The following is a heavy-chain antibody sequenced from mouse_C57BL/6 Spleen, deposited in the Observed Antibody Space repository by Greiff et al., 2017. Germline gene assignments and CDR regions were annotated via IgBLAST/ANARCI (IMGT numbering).Heavy chain of an antibody. V-gene: IGHV3-6*01. CDR2: ISYDGSN. CDR1: GYSITSGYY. Sequence: EVKLMESGPGLVKPSQSLSLTCSVTGYSITSGYYWNWIRQFPGNKLEWMGYISYDGSNNYNPSLKNRISITRDTSKNQFFLKLNSVTTEDTATYYCAREGISNYYGSSYENYWGQGTTLTVSS. J-gene: IGHJ2*01. CDR3: AREGISNYYGSSYENY. D-gene: IGHD1-1*01.